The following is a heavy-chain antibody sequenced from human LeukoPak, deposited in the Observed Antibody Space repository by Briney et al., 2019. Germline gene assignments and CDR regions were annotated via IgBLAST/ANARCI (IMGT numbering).Heavy chain of an antibody. CDR1: GFTFGSYW. CDR3: ARVWDYYDSSGYYFDY. V-gene: IGHV3-74*01. Sequence: GGSRRLSSAASGFTFGSYWMHWVRQAPGKGLVWVSRINTDGSSTSYADSVKGRFTISTDHAKNTLYLQINSLRDEDTAVYYCARVWDYYDSSGYYFDYWGQGSLVSVSS. D-gene: IGHD3-22*01. CDR2: INTDGSST. J-gene: IGHJ4*02.